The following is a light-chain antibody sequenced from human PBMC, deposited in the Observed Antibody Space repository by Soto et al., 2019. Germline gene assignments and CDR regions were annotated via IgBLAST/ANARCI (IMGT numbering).Light chain of an antibody. J-gene: IGKJ4*02. V-gene: IGKV3-15*01. CDR1: QSINNN. CDR2: GAS. Sequence: EIVMTQSPATLSVSPGERATLSCRASQSINNNLAWYKQKRGQGPRLLIYGASSRATGTPARFSGSGSGTGFTLTISSLQSEDFANYYCQQYNDWHLTFGGGTKVEIK. CDR3: QQYNDWHLT.